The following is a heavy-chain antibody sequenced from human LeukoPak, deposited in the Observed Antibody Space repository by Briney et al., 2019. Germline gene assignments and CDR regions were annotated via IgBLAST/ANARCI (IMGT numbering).Heavy chain of an antibody. J-gene: IGHJ5*02. D-gene: IGHD6-13*01. CDR2: IYYSGST. V-gene: IGHV4-39*01. CDR1: GGSISSSSYY. Sequence: SETLSLTCTVSGGSISSSSYYWGWIRQPPGKGLEWIGSIYYSGSTYYNPSLKSRVTISVDTSKNQFSLKLSSVTAADTAVYYCARPSGSSSWPYNWFDPWGQGTLVTVSS. CDR3: ARPSGSSSWPYNWFDP.